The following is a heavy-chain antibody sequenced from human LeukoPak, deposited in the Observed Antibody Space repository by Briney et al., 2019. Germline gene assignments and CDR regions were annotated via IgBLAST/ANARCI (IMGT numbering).Heavy chain of an antibody. Sequence: ASVKVSCKPSVDIFSGQYTQWVRQAPGQGLEWMGWINPASGGTNNAQKFHGRVTMTTDTSISTLYMELNSLRSDDTAVYFCARVLLPSPPTHCFDPWGQGTLVTVSS. CDR2: INPASGGT. V-gene: IGHV1-2*02. D-gene: IGHD2/OR15-2a*01. J-gene: IGHJ5*02. CDR3: ARVLLPSPPTHCFDP. CDR1: VDIFSGQY.